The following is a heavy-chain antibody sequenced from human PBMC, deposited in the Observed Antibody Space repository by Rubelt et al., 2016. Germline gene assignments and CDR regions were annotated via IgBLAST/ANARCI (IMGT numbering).Heavy chain of an antibody. CDR3: ARARPDMVRGVRPWFDP. CDR2: INTNTGNP. Sequence: MHWVRQAPGQGLEWMGWINTNTGNPTYAQGFTGRFVFSLDTSVSTAYLQISSLKAEDTAVYYCARARPDMVRGVRPWFDPWGQGTLVTVSS. D-gene: IGHD3-10*01. J-gene: IGHJ5*02. V-gene: IGHV7-4-1*02.